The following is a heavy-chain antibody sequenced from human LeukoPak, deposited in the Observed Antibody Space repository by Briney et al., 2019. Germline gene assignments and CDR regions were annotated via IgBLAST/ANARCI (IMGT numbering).Heavy chain of an antibody. D-gene: IGHD2-2*01. J-gene: IGHJ1*01. V-gene: IGHV3-53*01. Sequence: PGGSLRLSCAASGFTVSSNYMSWVRQAPGKGLEWVSTIYSGGSTYYADSVKGRFTISRDNAKNSLYLQMNSLRAEDTAVYYCATYSSSNGREFQYWGQGTLVTVSS. CDR3: ATYSSSNGREFQY. CDR1: GFTVSSNY. CDR2: IYSGGST.